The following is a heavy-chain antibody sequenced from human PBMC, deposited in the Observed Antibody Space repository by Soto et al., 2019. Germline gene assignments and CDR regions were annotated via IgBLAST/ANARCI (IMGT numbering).Heavy chain of an antibody. D-gene: IGHD6-6*01. J-gene: IGHJ4*02. Sequence: EVHLVESGGGLVQPGMPLRLSCAASGFTFDDYAMHWVRQAPGKGLEWVSGISWNSNVGYADSVKGRFTISRDNAKNSLYLQMNSLRVEDTALYYCAKARSEYSSSSVDYWGQGTLVTVAS. V-gene: IGHV3-9*01. CDR3: AKARSEYSSSSVDY. CDR1: GFTFDDYA. CDR2: ISWNSNV.